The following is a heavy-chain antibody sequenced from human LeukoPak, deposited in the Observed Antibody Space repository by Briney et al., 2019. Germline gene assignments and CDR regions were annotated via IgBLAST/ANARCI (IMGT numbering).Heavy chain of an antibody. CDR2: INHSGST. J-gene: IGHJ5*02. CDR1: GGSFSAYY. D-gene: IGHD6-13*01. V-gene: IGHV4-34*01. CDR3: ARGRGARSSRWYNWFDP. Sequence: SETLSLTCAVYGGSFSAYYWSWIRQPPGKGLEWIGEINHSGSTNYNPSLKSRVTISIDTSKNQFSLEMSSVTAADTAVYYCARGRGARSSRWYNWFDPWGQGTMVTVSS.